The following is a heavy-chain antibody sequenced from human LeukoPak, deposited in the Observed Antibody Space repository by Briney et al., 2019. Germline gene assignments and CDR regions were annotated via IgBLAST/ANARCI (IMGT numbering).Heavy chain of an antibody. CDR3: ARGPFDAFDI. Sequence: GGSLRLSCAASGFTFSLTYMAWVRQAPGKGLEWVSVIYSGGDTYYYADSVKGRFTIARDNSKKTLYLQMNNLRVEDTAVYYCARGPFDAFDIWGQGTMVTVSS. J-gene: IGHJ3*02. CDR2: IYSGGDT. CDR1: GFTFSLTY. V-gene: IGHV3-66*01.